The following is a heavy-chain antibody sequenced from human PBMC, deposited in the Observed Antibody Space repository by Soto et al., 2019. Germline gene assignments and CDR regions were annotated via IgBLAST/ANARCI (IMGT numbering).Heavy chain of an antibody. D-gene: IGHD6-13*01. CDR2: ISWNGGSI. Sequence: ALRLSCAASGVTVDAYAMHWVRQAPGRGLEWVSGISWNGGSIGYADSVKGRFTVSRDTVNNSLYLQMNRLTAEYPSLSSCAKDYTKPGMATVSGFGMDVWGQGTTVTVSS. J-gene: IGHJ6*02. CDR3: AKDYTKPGMATVSGFGMDV. CDR1: GVTVDAYA. V-gene: IGHV3-9*01.